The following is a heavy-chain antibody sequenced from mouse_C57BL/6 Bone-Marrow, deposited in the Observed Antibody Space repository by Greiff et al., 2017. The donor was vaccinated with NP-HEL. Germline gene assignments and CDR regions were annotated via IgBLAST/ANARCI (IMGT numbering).Heavy chain of an antibody. CDR1: GFTFSDAW. J-gene: IGHJ2*01. V-gene: IGHV6-6*01. CDR2: IRNKANNHAT. Sequence: EVQRVESGGGLVQPGGSMKLSCAASGFTFSDAWMDWVRQSPEKGLEWVAEIRNKANNHATYYAESVKGRFTISRDDSKSSVYLQMNSLRAEDTGIYYCTRPGVGRFDYWGQGTTLTVSS. D-gene: IGHD4-1*01. CDR3: TRPGVGRFDY.